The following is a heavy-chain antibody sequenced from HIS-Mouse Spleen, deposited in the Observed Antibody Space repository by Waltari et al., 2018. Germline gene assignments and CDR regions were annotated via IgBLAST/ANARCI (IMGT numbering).Heavy chain of an antibody. CDR1: GGSISSSSYY. J-gene: IGHJ2*01. V-gene: IGHV4-39*07. CDR2: IYYSGST. D-gene: IGHD6-13*01. Sequence: QLQLQESGPGLVKPSETLSLTCTVSGGSISSSSYYWGWIRQPPGKGLEWIGSIYYSGSTNSHPSLKSRVTISVDTSKNQFSLKLSSVTAADTAVYYCAREIPYSSSWYDWYFDLWGRGTLVTVSS. CDR3: AREIPYSSSWYDWYFDL.